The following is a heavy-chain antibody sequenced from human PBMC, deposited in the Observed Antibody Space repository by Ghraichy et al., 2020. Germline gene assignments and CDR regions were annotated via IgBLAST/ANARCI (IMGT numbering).Heavy chain of an antibody. CDR1: GLTFSSYS. CDR2: ISSSSSYI. D-gene: IGHD3-22*01. J-gene: IGHJ3*02. V-gene: IGHV3-21*01. CDR3: ARDDPYDSDAFDI. Sequence: GGSLRLSCAASGLTFSSYSMNWVRQAPGKGLEWVSSISSSSSYIYYADSVKGRFTISRDNAKNSLYLQMNSLRAEDTAVYYCARDDPYDSDAFDIWGQGTMVTVSS.